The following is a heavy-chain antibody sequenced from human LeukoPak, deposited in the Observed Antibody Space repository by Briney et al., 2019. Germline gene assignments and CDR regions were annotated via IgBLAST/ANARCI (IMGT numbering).Heavy chain of an antibody. CDR2: IKQDGSEK. D-gene: IGHD1-26*01. CDR1: GFTFSSYW. J-gene: IGHJ4*02. V-gene: IGHV3-7*01. CDR3: AREIYSGSYYFDY. Sequence: PGGSLRLSCAASGFTFSSYWMSWVRQAPGKGLEWVANIKQDGSEKYYVDSVKGRFTISRDNAKNSLYLQMNSLRAEDTAVYYCAREIYSGSYYFDYWGQGTLVSVAS.